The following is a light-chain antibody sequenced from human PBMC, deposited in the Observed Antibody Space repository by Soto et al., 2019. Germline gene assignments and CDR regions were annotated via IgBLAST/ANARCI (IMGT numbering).Light chain of an antibody. J-gene: IGKJ3*01. CDR1: QSINNNY. CDR3: QQYGSSPL. Sequence: EIVLTQSPGTLSLSPGERATLSCRASQSINNNYLAWYQQRPGQAPRLLIYGASSRATGIPDRFSGSGSGTDFTLTISRLEPEDFAVYYCQQYGSSPLFGPGTEVDIK. CDR2: GAS. V-gene: IGKV3-20*01.